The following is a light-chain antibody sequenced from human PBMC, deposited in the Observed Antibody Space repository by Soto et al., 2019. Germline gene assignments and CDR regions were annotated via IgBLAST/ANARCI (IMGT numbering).Light chain of an antibody. CDR2: WAS. CDR1: QNILYSSNNKNY. Sequence: DIVMTQSPDSLAVSLGERATINCKSSQNILYSSNNKNYLAWYRQKPGQPPKLLFYWASVRESGVPDRISGSGSGTDFTLTISSLQAEDVAVYYCQQYYSTPPYTFGQGTKLEIK. J-gene: IGKJ2*01. V-gene: IGKV4-1*01. CDR3: QQYYSTPPYT.